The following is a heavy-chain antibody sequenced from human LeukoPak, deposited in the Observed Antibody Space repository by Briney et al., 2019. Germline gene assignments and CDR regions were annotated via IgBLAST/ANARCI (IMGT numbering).Heavy chain of an antibody. J-gene: IGHJ4*02. D-gene: IGHD3-3*01. CDR3: TGIIRFLEWLLSDY. CDR1: GFTFSNAW. Sequence: GGSLRLSCAASGFTFSNAWMSWVRQAPGKGLEWVGRIKSKTDGGTTDCAAPVKGRFTISRDDSKNTLYLQMNSLKTEDTAVYYCTGIIRFLEWLLSDYWGQGTLVTVSS. CDR2: IKSKTDGGTT. V-gene: IGHV3-15*01.